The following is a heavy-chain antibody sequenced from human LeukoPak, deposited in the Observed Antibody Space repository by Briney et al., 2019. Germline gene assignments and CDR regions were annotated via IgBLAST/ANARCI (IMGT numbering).Heavy chain of an antibody. V-gene: IGHV3-23*01. CDR1: GFTFSSYA. CDR2: ISGSGGST. J-gene: IGHJ4*02. Sequence: PGGFLRLSCAASGFTFSSYAMSWVRQAPGKGLEWVSAISGSGGSTYYADSVKGRFTTSRDNSKNTLYLQMNSLRAEDTAVYYCAKARLWFGELDYWGQGTLVTVSS. CDR3: AKARLWFGELDY. D-gene: IGHD3-10*01.